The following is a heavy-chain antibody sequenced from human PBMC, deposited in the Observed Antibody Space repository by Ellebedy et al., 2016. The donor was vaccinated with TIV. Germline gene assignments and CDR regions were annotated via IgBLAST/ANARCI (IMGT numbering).Heavy chain of an antibody. J-gene: IGHJ6*02. CDR3: ARGLGGLYYYGMDV. Sequence: GESLKISXAASGFTFSSYWMSWVRQAPGKGLEWVANIKQDGSEKYYVDSVKGRFTISRDNAKNSLYLQMNSLRAEDTAVYYCARGLGGLYYYGMDVWGQGTTVTVSS. D-gene: IGHD3-16*01. CDR1: GFTFSSYW. V-gene: IGHV3-7*04. CDR2: IKQDGSEK.